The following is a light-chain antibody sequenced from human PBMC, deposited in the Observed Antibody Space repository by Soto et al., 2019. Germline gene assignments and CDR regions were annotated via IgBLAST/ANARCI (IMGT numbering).Light chain of an antibody. CDR1: HSRLYSSNNKNY. CDR3: QQYHSSVS. J-gene: IGKJ1*01. Sequence: DIVMTQSPDSLAVSPGERATINCKSSHSRLYSSNNKNYLAWYQQKPGQPPKLLIYWASTRESGVPDRFSDGGSGTDITLTISGLHADDVAVYYCQQYHSSVSFGQGTKVEIK. CDR2: WAS. V-gene: IGKV4-1*01.